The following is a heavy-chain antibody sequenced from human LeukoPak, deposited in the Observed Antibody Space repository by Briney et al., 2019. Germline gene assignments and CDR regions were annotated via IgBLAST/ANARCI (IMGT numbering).Heavy chain of an antibody. D-gene: IGHD3-22*01. CDR2: IIPIFGTA. CDR1: GGTFSSYA. V-gene: IGHV1-69*05. Sequence: GASVKVSCKASGGTFSSYAISWVRQAPGQGLEWMGGIIPIFGTANYAQKFQGRVTITTDESTSTAYMELSSLRSEDTVVYYCARALMGSSGLDYWGQGTLVTVSS. CDR3: ARALMGSSGLDY. J-gene: IGHJ4*02.